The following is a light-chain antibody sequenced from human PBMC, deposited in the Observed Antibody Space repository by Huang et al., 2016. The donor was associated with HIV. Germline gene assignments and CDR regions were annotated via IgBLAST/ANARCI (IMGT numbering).Light chain of an antibody. CDR2: KVS. CDR1: ESLVYSDGNTY. CDR3: MQGSHWPPT. Sequence: DVVMTQSPLSLPVTLGQPASISCRSSESLVYSDGNTYLHWFQQRPGQSPRRLIYKVSSRDSGVPDRFSGIGSGINFTLKISRVEAEDVGIYYCMQGSHWPPTFGPGTKVDFK. V-gene: IGKV2-30*01. J-gene: IGKJ3*01.